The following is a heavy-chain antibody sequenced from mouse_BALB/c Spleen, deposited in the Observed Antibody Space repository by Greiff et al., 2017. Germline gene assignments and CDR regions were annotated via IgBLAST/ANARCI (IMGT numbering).Heavy chain of an antibody. J-gene: IGHJ4*01. Sequence: EVQLVESGGGLVKPGGSLKLSCAASGFTFSDYYMYWVRQTPEKRLEWVATISDGGSYTYYPDSVKGRFTISRDNAKNNLYLQMSSLKSEDTAMYYCARGIYYGYDDYYAMDYWGQGTSVTVSS. V-gene: IGHV5-4*02. CDR3: ARGIYYGYDDYYAMDY. D-gene: IGHD2-2*01. CDR1: GFTFSDYY. CDR2: ISDGGSYT.